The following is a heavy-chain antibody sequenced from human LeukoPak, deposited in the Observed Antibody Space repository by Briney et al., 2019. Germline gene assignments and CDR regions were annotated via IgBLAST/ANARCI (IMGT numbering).Heavy chain of an antibody. CDR3: ARGRGITGNNWFDP. CDR1: GGSISSGGYY. Sequence: TSETLSLTCTVSGGSISSGGYYWRWIRQHPGKGLEWIGYIYYSGSTYYNPSLKSRVTISVDTSKNQFSLKLSSVTAADTAVYYCARGRGITGNNWFDPWGQGTLVTVSS. CDR2: IYYSGST. J-gene: IGHJ5*02. V-gene: IGHV4-31*03. D-gene: IGHD1-20*01.